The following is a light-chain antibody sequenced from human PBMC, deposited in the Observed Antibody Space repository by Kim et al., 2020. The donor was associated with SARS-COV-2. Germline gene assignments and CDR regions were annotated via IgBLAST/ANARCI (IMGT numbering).Light chain of an antibody. Sequence: PGVTFTLTCASSTGPVTSGHYPYWFQQKPGQAPRTLIYDTNNKHSWTPARFSGSLLGGKAALTLSGAQPEDEAEYYCLVSDNAARVFGGGTQLTVL. CDR1: TGPVTSGHY. CDR2: DTN. J-gene: IGLJ3*02. CDR3: LVSDNAARV. V-gene: IGLV7-46*01.